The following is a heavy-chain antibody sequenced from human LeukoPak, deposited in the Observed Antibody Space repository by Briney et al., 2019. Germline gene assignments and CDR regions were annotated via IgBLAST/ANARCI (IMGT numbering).Heavy chain of an antibody. V-gene: IGHV4-39*07. CDR3: ARVWGSYRSWFDP. Sequence: SETLSLTCTVSGGSISSSSYYWGWIRQPPGTGLEWIGEINHSGSTNYNPSLKSRVTISVDTSKNQFSLKLSSVTAADTAVYYCARVWGSYRSWFDPWGQGTLVTVSS. D-gene: IGHD3-16*02. CDR1: GGSISSSSYY. J-gene: IGHJ5*02. CDR2: INHSGST.